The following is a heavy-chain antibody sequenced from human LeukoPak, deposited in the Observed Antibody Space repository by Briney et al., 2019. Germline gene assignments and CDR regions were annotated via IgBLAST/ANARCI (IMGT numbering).Heavy chain of an antibody. D-gene: IGHD3-9*01. CDR3: ARTDILTGYYDY. Sequence: SETLSLTCTVSGGSISSSSYYWSWIRQPPGKGLEWIGYIYYSGSAIYNPSLKSRVTISVDTSNYQFSLKLSSVTAADTAVYYCARTDILTGYYDYWGQGTLVTVSS. V-gene: IGHV4-61*01. J-gene: IGHJ4*02. CDR1: GGSISSSSYY. CDR2: IYYSGSA.